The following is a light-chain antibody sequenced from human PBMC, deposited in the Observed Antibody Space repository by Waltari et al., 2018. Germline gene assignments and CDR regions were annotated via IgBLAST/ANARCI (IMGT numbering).Light chain of an antibody. Sequence: SYVLTQPPSVAEAPGKTARITCGGNNIGRKSVHWYQQRPGQAPVLGMSYDSDGHSANPQRFSGSNSGNTATLTISRSGAGDEADYYCRVWATGGYLVFGGGTKLTVL. V-gene: IGLV3-21*04. CDR2: YDS. CDR3: RVWATGGYLV. CDR1: NIGRKS. J-gene: IGLJ2*01.